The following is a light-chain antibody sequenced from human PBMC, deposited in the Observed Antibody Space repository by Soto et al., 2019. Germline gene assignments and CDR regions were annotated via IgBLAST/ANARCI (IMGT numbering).Light chain of an antibody. Sequence: DVVMTQSPLSLPVTPGQPASISCRSSHSLLYSAGNTFLSWSQQRPGQSPRRLIYKVSNRDSGVPDRVNGSGSGTDFTLKISGVEAEDVGLYYGMQGTHWPHTFGQGTKVEIK. CDR2: KVS. CDR1: HSLLYSAGNTF. CDR3: MQGTHWPHT. V-gene: IGKV2-30*01. J-gene: IGKJ1*01.